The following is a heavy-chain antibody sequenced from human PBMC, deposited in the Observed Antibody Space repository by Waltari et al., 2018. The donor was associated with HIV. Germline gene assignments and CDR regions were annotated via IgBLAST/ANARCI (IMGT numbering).Heavy chain of an antibody. CDR1: GGSISNGGYY. J-gene: IGHJ4*02. CDR3: ARDRDGSGALDY. V-gene: IGHV4-31*01. Sequence: QVQLQESGPGLVKPSQTLSLNCTVSGGSISNGGYYWSWIRQHPGKGLQWIGYIYDSVRTYYNPSLRSLVTLSVDTSKNQFSLKVKSVTAADTAMYYCARDRDGSGALDYWGQGNLVTVSA. D-gene: IGHD3-10*01. CDR2: IYDSVRT.